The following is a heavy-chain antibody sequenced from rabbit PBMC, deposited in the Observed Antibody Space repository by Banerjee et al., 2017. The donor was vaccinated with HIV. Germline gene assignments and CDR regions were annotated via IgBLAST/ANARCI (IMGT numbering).Heavy chain of an antibody. V-gene: IGHV1S45*01. D-gene: IGHD4-2*01. J-gene: IGHJ3*01. CDR2: INTSSGNT. Sequence: QEQLEESGGDLVKPEGSLTLTCKASGIDFSSYYYMCWVRQAPGKGLEWIACINTSSGNTVYATWAKGRFTISKASWTTVTLQMTSLTAADTATHFCARGTGGAGDGLNLWGQGTLVTVS. CDR3: ARGTGGAGDGLNL. CDR1: GIDFSSYYY.